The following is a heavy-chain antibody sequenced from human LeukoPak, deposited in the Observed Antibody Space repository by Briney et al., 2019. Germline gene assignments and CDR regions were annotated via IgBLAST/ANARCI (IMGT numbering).Heavy chain of an antibody. D-gene: IGHD2-2*01. CDR1: GFTVTTKS. Sequence: HPGGSLRLSCAASGFTVTTKSMAWVRQAPGRGLEWVSVFYSPGSTYYADSVHGRFTISRDNSLNTLFLQMNSLRVEDTAVYYCASARESCIGPTCYEYFHHWGQGTPLTVSS. CDR3: ASARESCIGPTCYEYFHH. J-gene: IGHJ1*01. V-gene: IGHV3-53*01. CDR2: FYSPGST.